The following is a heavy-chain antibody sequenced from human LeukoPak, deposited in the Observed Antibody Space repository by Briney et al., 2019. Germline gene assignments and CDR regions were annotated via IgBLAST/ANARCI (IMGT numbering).Heavy chain of an antibody. V-gene: IGHV4-38-2*01. J-gene: IGHJ6*03. CDR1: GYSISSGYY. CDR2: IYHSGST. D-gene: IGHD3-3*01. Sequence: SETLSLTCAVSGYSISSGYYWGWIRQPPGKGLKWIGSIYHSGSTYYNPSLKSRVTISVDTSKNQFSLKLSSVTAADTAVYYCARLLRITIFGVDPPPHYMDVWGKGTTVTVSS. CDR3: ARLLRITIFGVDPPPHYMDV.